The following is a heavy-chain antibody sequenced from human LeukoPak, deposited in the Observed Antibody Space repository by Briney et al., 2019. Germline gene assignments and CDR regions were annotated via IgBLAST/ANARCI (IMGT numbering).Heavy chain of an antibody. Sequence: GGSLRLSCTVSGFTLSSYGMTWFRQAPGKGLEWVSSIGYGGADSHYADSVKGRFTISRDNSKDTLYLQMNSLRAEDTAVYYCARALGVQWLVKVNYYYYMDVWGKGTTVTVSS. V-gene: IGHV3-23*01. CDR1: GFTLSSYG. CDR3: ARALGVQWLVKVNYYYYMDV. J-gene: IGHJ6*03. CDR2: IGYGGADS. D-gene: IGHD6-19*01.